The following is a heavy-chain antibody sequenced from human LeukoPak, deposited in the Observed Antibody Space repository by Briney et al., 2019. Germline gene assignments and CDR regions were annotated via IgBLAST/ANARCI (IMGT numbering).Heavy chain of an antibody. Sequence: GGCLRLSRAASGFTFSRYAMSWVREAPGKGLEWVSAISGSGGSTYYADSVKGRFTISRDNSKNTLYLHMNSPRAEDTAVYYCAKDSIAVAGTYFDYWGQGTLVTASS. CDR3: AKDSIAVAGTYFDY. J-gene: IGHJ4*02. CDR2: ISGSGGST. D-gene: IGHD6-19*01. V-gene: IGHV3-23*01. CDR1: GFTFSRYA.